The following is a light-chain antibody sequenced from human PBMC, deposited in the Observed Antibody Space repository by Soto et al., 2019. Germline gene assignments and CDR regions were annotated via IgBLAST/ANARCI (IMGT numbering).Light chain of an antibody. V-gene: IGKV1-12*01. CDR1: QYINKW. J-gene: IGKJ4*01. CDR2: TAS. Sequence: EIQMTQYPSAGSAPVWQRLTITCRASQYINKWLAWYQQKPGLAPNIVIYTASRLHGGGHSRFSGSASGTDFTLTISSLQPEDVATYYCQQGKSFPLTFGGGTKVDIK. CDR3: QQGKSFPLT.